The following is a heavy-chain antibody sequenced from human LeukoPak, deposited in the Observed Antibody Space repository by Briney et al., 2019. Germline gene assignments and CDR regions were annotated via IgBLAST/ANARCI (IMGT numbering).Heavy chain of an antibody. CDR3: ATDRYSSIWYY. CDR1: GGSFSDYK. J-gene: IGHJ1*01. CDR2: VNPSGGT. Sequence: PSETLSLTCAVYGGSFSDYKWGWVRQPPGKGPEWIGEVNPSGGTNYNPYLNGRVTISLNTSKNQFSLTVKSMTAADTAVYYCATDRYSSIWYYWSQGTLVTVSS. D-gene: IGHD6-13*01. V-gene: IGHV4-34*01.